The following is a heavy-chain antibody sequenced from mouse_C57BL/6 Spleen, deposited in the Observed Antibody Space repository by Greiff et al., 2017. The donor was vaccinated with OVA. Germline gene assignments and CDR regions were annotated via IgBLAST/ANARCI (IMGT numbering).Heavy chain of an antibody. Sequence: VQLQQSGAELVRPGASVKLSCKASGYTFTDYYINWVKQRPGQGLEWIARIYPGSGNTYYNEKFKGKATLTAEKSSSTAYMQLSSLTSEDSAVYFCARFYYGSSYDWYFDVWGTGTTVTVSS. V-gene: IGHV1-76*01. CDR1: GYTFTDYY. D-gene: IGHD1-1*01. J-gene: IGHJ1*03. CDR2: IYPGSGNT. CDR3: ARFYYGSSYDWYFDV.